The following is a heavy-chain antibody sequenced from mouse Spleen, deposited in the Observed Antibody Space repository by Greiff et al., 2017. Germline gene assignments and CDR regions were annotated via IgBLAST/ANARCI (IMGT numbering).Heavy chain of an antibody. Sequence: QVQLQQPGTELVKPGASVKLSCKASGYSFTSYWMHWVKQRPGQGLEWIGNINPGNGGTNYNEKFKTKATLTVDRSSSTAYMQLSSLTSEDSAVYYCTKEGVYDGDYVTSYWYFDVWGTGTTVTVSS. V-gene: IGHV1-53*01. CDR3: TKEGVYDGDYVTSYWYFDV. CDR2: INPGNGGT. J-gene: IGHJ1*03. D-gene: IGHD2-3*01. CDR1: GYSFTSYW.